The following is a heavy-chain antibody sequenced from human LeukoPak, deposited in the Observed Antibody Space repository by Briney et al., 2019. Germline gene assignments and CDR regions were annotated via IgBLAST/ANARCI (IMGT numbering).Heavy chain of an antibody. J-gene: IGHJ5*02. V-gene: IGHV3-30*03. Sequence: TGGSLRLSCAASGFTFSSYGMHWVRQAPGKGLEWVAVISYDGSNKYYADSVKGRFTISRDNSKNMLYLQMNSLRAEDTAVYYCATLDDIVVVPTSKNWFDPWGQGTLVTVSS. CDR2: ISYDGSNK. CDR1: GFTFSSYG. D-gene: IGHD2-2*01. CDR3: ATLDDIVVVPTSKNWFDP.